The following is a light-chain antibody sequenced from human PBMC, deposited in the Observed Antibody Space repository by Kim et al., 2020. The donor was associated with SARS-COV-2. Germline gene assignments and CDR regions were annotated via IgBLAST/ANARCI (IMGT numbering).Light chain of an antibody. Sequence: ASVGDRVPIPCRASQSISSWLAWYQQKPGKAPKLLIYKASSLESGVPSRFSGSGSGTEFTLTISSLQPDDFATYYCQQYNSYPCTFGQGTKVDIK. CDR2: KAS. J-gene: IGKJ1*01. CDR3: QQYNSYPCT. CDR1: QSISSW. V-gene: IGKV1-5*03.